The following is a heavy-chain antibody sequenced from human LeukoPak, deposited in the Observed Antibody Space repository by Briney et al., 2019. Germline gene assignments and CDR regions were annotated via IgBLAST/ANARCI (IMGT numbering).Heavy chain of an antibody. Sequence: PSETLSLTCAVYGGSFSSYYWNWIRQPPGKGLEWMAEINHSGAANYNPSLKSRVTISVDRSKNQFSLKLSSVTAADTAVYYCARAGYSYGYYYWGQGTLVTVSS. V-gene: IGHV4-34*01. J-gene: IGHJ4*02. CDR2: INHSGAA. D-gene: IGHD5-18*01. CDR3: ARAGYSYGYYY. CDR1: GGSFSSYY.